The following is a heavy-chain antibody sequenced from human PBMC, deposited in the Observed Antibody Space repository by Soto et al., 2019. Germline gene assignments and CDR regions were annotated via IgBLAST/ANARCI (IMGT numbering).Heavy chain of an antibody. D-gene: IGHD1-1*01. CDR3: ARGQSKNWNDARPNARPNDY. Sequence: HPGGSLRLSCAASEFTFKTYNMNWVRQAPGKGLEWVSYISSSSTTIYYADSVRGRFTISRDNAKNSLYLQMNSLRDEDTAVYYCARGQSKNWNDARPNARPNDYWGQGTLVTVSS. CDR2: ISSSSTTI. CDR1: EFTFKTYN. V-gene: IGHV3-48*02. J-gene: IGHJ4*02.